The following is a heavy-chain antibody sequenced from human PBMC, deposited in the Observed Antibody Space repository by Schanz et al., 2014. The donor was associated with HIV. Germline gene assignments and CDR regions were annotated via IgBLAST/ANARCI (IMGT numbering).Heavy chain of an antibody. J-gene: IGHJ1*01. V-gene: IGHV3-23*01. D-gene: IGHD1-26*01. Sequence: EVQQVLESGGGLVQPGVSLRLSCAASGISLTNNAMTWFRQAPGKGLEWVSDIRAAGDTYYGDSVKGRFTVSRDNSKNTVYLQMNSLRAEDTALYYCAKRGPYTGRYEYFQQWGQGTLVTVSS. CDR1: GISLTNNA. CDR2: IRAAGDT. CDR3: AKRGPYTGRYEYFQQ.